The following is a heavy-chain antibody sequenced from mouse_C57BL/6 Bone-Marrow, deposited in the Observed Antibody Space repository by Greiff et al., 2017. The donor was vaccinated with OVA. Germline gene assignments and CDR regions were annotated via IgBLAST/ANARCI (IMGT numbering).Heavy chain of an antibody. D-gene: IGHD1-1*01. CDR3: ARVGLYSWYFDV. Sequence: YSFTSYYIHWVKQRPGQGLEWIGWIYPGSGNTKYNEKFKGKATLTADTSSSTAYMQLSSLTSEDSAVYYCARVGLYSWYFDVWGTGTTVTVSS. CDR1: YSFTSYY. CDR2: IYPGSGNT. V-gene: IGHV1-66*01. J-gene: IGHJ1*03.